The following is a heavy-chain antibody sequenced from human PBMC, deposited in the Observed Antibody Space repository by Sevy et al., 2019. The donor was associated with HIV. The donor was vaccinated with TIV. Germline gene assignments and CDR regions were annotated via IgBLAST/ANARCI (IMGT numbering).Heavy chain of an antibody. D-gene: IGHD2-2*01. CDR3: AAGPYCISTSCYPNWFDP. J-gene: IGHJ5*02. CDR2: IVVGSGNT. V-gene: IGHV1-58*02. CDR1: GLTFTSSA. Sequence: ASVKVSCKASGLTFTSSAMHWVRQARGQRLEWIGWIVVGSGNTNYAQKFQERVTITRDMSTSTAYMELSSLRSEDTAVYYCAAGPYCISTSCYPNWFDPWGQGTLVTVSS.